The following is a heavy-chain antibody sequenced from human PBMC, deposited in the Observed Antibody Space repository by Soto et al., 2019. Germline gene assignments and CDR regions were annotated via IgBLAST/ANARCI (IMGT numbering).Heavy chain of an antibody. D-gene: IGHD3-3*01. J-gene: IGHJ4*02. CDR2: IYPGDSDT. CDR1: GYNFAGYW. V-gene: IGHV5-51*01. Sequence: PGESLNISCKGSGYNFAGYWIAWVRQMPGKGLELMGIIYPGDSDTRYRPSFQGQVTISADKSISSAYLQWSSLRASDTAMYYCARGGVSTRTFDYWGQGTPVTVAS. CDR3: ARGGVSTRTFDY.